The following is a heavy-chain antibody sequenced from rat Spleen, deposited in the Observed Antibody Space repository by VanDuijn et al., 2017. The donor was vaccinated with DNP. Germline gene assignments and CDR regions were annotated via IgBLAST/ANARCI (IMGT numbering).Heavy chain of an antibody. J-gene: IGHJ2*01. CDR3: ARHVLPLRVWDY. CDR2: ISYDGAS. CDR1: GFTFSDYY. Sequence: EVQLVESGGGLVQPGNSLKLSCAASGFTFSDYYLAWVRQAPTKGLEWVAYISYDGASYYRDSVKGRFTISRDNAKSTLYLQMISLRSEDMATYYCARHVLPLRVWDYWGQGVMVTVSS. V-gene: IGHV5-22*01. D-gene: IGHD4-1*01.